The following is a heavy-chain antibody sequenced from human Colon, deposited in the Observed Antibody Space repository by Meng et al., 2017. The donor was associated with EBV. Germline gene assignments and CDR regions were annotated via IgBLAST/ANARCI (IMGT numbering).Heavy chain of an antibody. J-gene: IGHJ4*02. CDR2: IYYRGST. V-gene: IGHV4-39*07. CDR1: GGSITSTSSH. CDR3: VISSHN. Sequence: QLRLKESDPGLVKPSETLSLTCTISGGSITSTSSHWGWVRQPPGKGLEWIGSIYYRGSTNYNPSLKSRISMSVDMSKNQFSLKVNSVTAADTAIYYCVISSHNWGQGTLVTVSS. D-gene: IGHD3-3*02.